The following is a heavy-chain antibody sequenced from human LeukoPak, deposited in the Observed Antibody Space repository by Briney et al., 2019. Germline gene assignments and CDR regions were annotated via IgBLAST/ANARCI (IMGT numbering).Heavy chain of an antibody. V-gene: IGHV4-30-4*01. CDR2: IYYSGST. D-gene: IGHD3-10*01. CDR1: GGSISSGDYY. J-gene: IGHJ4*02. CDR3: ARVIWFGEFYFDY. Sequence: PSQTLSLTCTVSGGSISSGDYYWSWIRQPPGKGLEWIGYIYYSGSTYYNPSLKSRVTISVDTSKNQFSLKLSSVTAADTAVYYCARVIWFGEFYFDYWGQGTLVTVSS.